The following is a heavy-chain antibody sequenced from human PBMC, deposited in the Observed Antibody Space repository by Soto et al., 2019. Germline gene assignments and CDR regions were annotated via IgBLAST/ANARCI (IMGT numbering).Heavy chain of an antibody. V-gene: IGHV3-21*01. J-gene: IGHJ1*01. D-gene: IGHD6-13*01. CDR2: ISKSDYT. CDR3: AREDSIIIPAATSF. CDR1: GFAFNNYG. Sequence: PGGSLRRSGTVSGFAFNNYGINWVRQAPGKGLEWVSSISKSDYTYYSDSVKGRFAISRDNAKSSVSLQMNTLRVEDTAVYYCAREDSIIIPAATSFWVQGTLVTVSS.